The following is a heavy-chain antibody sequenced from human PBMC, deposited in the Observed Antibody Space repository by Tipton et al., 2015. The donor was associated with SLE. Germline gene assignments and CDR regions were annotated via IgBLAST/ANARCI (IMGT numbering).Heavy chain of an antibody. D-gene: IGHD6-13*01. J-gene: IGHJ4*02. CDR1: GGSISSYY. CDR3: ARDRGGSSWFFDY. Sequence: TLSLTCTVSGGSISSYYWNWIRPPAGRGLGWIGRIYTSGSTNYNPSLKSRVTMSLDSSKNQLSLRLSSVTAADTAVDYCARDRGGSSWFFDYWGLGTLVTVSS. CDR2: IYTSGST. V-gene: IGHV4-4*07.